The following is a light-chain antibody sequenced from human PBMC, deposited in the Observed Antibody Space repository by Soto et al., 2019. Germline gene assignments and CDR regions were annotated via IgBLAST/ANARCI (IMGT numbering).Light chain of an antibody. CDR3: QQYSSSPSIT. J-gene: IGKJ5*01. CDR2: GAS. Sequence: EFVLTQSPGTLSLSPGERATLSCRASQSVSSGYLAWYQQKPGQAPRLLIYGASTRATGIPDRFSGSGSGTDFTLTISRLEPEDFAVYYCQQYSSSPSITFGQGTRLEIK. CDR1: QSVSSGY. V-gene: IGKV3-20*01.